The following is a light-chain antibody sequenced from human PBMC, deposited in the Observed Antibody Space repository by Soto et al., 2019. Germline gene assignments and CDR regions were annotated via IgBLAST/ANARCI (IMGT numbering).Light chain of an antibody. CDR2: DVS. CDR3: SSYTSSSTHVV. CDR1: SSDVGGYNY. Sequence: QSALTQPASVSGSTGQSITISCTGTSSDVGGYNYVSWYQQHPGKAPKLMIYDVSNRPSGVSDRFSGSKSGNTASLTISGIQAADEADYSCSSYTSSSTHVVFGGWTQLTVL. J-gene: IGLJ2*01. V-gene: IGLV2-14*01.